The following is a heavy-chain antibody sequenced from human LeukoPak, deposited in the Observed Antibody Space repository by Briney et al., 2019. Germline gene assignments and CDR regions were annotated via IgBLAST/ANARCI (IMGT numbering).Heavy chain of an antibody. V-gene: IGHV4-34*01. J-gene: IGHJ5*02. D-gene: IGHD6-19*01. Sequence: PSETLSLTCAVYGGSFSGYYWSWIRQPPGKGLEWIGEINHSGSTNYNPSLKSRVTISVDTSKNQFSLKLSSVTAADTAVYYCARGVQGTIAVAGTGWFDPWGQGTLVTVSP. CDR2: INHSGST. CDR3: ARGVQGTIAVAGTGWFDP. CDR1: GGSFSGYY.